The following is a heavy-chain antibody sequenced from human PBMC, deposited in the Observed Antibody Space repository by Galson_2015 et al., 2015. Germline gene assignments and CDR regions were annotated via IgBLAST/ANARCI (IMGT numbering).Heavy chain of an antibody. CDR3: ARHSLGSAGSHYYMDV. V-gene: IGHV5-51*01. Sequence: QYGAEVTKPGESLKISCKGSGYSFTSYWIGWVRQMPGKGLEWMGIISPGGSDTRYSPSVQGQVTISADKSISTAYLQWSSLKASDTAMYYCARHSLGSAGSHYYMDVWGKGTTVTVSS. CDR2: ISPGGSDT. CDR1: GYSFTSYW. J-gene: IGHJ6*03. D-gene: IGHD6-25*01.